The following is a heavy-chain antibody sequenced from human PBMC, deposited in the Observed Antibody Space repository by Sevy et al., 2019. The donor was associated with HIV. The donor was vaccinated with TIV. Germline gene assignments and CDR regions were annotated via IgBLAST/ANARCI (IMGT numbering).Heavy chain of an antibody. CDR3: ARRVVTATYYYYYYYMDV. D-gene: IGHD2-21*02. Sequence: SETLSLTCTVSGGSISSYYWSWIRQPPGKGLEWIGYIYYSGSTNYNPSLKSRVTISVDTSKNQFSLKLSSVTAADTAVYYCARRVVTATYYYYYYYMDVWGKGTTVTVSS. V-gene: IGHV4-59*08. CDR1: GGSISSYY. J-gene: IGHJ6*03. CDR2: IYYSGST.